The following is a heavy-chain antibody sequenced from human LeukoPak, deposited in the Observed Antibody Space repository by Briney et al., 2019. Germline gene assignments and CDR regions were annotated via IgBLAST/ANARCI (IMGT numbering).Heavy chain of an antibody. J-gene: IGHJ4*02. CDR2: INHSGST. CDR3: ARENSGSYREFDY. D-gene: IGHD1-26*01. CDR1: GGSFSGYY. Sequence: SETLSLTCAVYGGSFSGYYWSWIRQPPGEGLEWIGEINHSGSTNYNPSLKSRVTISVDTSKNQFSLKLSSVTAADTAVFYCARENSGSYREFDYWGQGTLVTVSS. V-gene: IGHV4-34*01.